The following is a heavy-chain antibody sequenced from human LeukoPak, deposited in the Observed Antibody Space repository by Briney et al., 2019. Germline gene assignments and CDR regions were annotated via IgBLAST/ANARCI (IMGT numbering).Heavy chain of an antibody. CDR3: AKGGPRHYYYYMDV. CDR1: GFTFDDYA. J-gene: IGHJ6*03. Sequence: GRSLRLSCAASGFTFDDYAMHWVRQAPGKGLEWVSGISWNSGSIGYADSVKGRFTISRDNAKNSLYLQMNSLRAEDTALYYCAKGGPRHYYYYMDVWGKGTTVTISS. CDR2: ISWNSGSI. V-gene: IGHV3-9*01.